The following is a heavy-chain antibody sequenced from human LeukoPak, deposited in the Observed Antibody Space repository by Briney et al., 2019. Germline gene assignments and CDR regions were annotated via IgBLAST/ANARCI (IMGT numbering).Heavy chain of an antibody. Sequence: GGSLRLSCAASGFALSRYYMSWIRQAPGKGLEYISYINERSSTIFYADSVKGRFTISRDNSENSLYLLMSSLRDEDSAIYYCARGLVDLDKWGQGSQVIVSS. J-gene: IGHJ4*02. V-gene: IGHV3-11*01. CDR3: ARGLVDLDK. D-gene: IGHD2-21*01. CDR1: GFALSRYY. CDR2: INERSSTI.